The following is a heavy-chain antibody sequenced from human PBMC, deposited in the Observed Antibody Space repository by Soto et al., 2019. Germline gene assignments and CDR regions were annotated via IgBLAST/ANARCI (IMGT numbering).Heavy chain of an antibody. V-gene: IGHV2-5*02. CDR1: GFSLSTSGVA. Sequence: QITLKESGPTLVKPTQTLTLTCTFSGFSLSTSGVAVGWIRQPPGKALEWLALIYWDDDKRYSPSMKGRLTXTXXTSKNPVVLIMTNMDPEDTATYYCAHRLTATAFDIWGQGTMVTVSS. J-gene: IGHJ3*02. D-gene: IGHD2-21*02. CDR3: AHRLTATAFDI. CDR2: IYWDDDK.